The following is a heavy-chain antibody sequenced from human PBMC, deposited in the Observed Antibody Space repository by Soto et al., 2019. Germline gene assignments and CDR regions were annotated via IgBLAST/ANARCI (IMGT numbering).Heavy chain of an antibody. CDR2: INPGDSDT. J-gene: IGHJ6*02. V-gene: IGHV5-51*01. CDR3: ARLSGYGDTYYYYGMDV. D-gene: IGHD4-17*01. CDR1: GFSFSKYK. Sequence: PGESLKISCEGSGFSFSKYKIGWVRQMPGKGLEWMGIINPGDSDTRYSPSFQGQVTISADKSISTAYLQWSTLKASDTATYYCARLSGYGDTYYYYGMDVWGQGTTVTVSS.